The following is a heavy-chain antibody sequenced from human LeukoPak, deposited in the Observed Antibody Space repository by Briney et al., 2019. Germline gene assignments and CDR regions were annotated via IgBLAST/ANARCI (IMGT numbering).Heavy chain of an antibody. J-gene: IGHJ3*02. D-gene: IGHD5-24*01. CDR3: ARDPTPIPGMATGNAFDI. CDR1: GFSFGSYG. V-gene: IGHV3-33*01. Sequence: GGSLRLSCAASGFSFGSYGMHWVRQAPGKGLEWVAVIWYDGSNKFYIDSVKGRFTISRDNSKNTLFLQMNSLRAEDTAVYYCARDPTPIPGMATGNAFDIWGQGTMVTVSS. CDR2: IWYDGSNK.